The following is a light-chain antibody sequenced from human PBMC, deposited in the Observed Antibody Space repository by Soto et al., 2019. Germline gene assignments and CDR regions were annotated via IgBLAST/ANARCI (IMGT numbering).Light chain of an antibody. CDR2: EGS. CDR3: CSYAGRSTLV. V-gene: IGLV2-23*01. CDR1: SSDVGSYNL. J-gene: IGLJ3*02. Sequence: QSALTQPASVSGSPGQSITISCTGSSSDVGSYNLVSWHQQYPGKAPKLMIYEGSKRPSGVSNRFSGSKSGNTASLTISQLQAEDEGDYYCCSYAGRSTLVFGGGTKRTFL.